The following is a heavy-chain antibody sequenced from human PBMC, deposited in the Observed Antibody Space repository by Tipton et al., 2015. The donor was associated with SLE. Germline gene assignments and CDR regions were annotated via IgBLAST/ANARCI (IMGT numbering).Heavy chain of an antibody. J-gene: IGHJ5*02. CDR2: IYYSGST. D-gene: IGHD6-6*01. V-gene: IGHV4-34*01. CDR1: GGSFSGYY. CDR3: ARGAAARHWFDP. Sequence: TLSLTCAVYGGSFSGYYWSWIRQPPGKGLEWIGSIYYSGSTYYNPSLKSRVTISVDTSKNQFSLKLSSVTAADTAVYYCARGAAARHWFDPWGQGTLVTVSS.